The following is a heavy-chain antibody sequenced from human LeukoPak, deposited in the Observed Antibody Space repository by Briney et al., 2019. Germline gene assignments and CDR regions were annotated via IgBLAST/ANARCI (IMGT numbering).Heavy chain of an antibody. D-gene: IGHD3-10*01. CDR1: GFTFSSYG. Sequence: GGSLRLSCAASGFTFSSYGMHWVRQAPGKGLEWVAVISYDGSNKYYADSVKGRFTISRDNSKNTLYLQMNSLRAEDTAVYYCAKEGPLLWFGELLGPYGMDVWGQGTTVTVSS. CDR2: ISYDGSNK. CDR3: AKEGPLLWFGELLGPYGMDV. J-gene: IGHJ6*02. V-gene: IGHV3-30*18.